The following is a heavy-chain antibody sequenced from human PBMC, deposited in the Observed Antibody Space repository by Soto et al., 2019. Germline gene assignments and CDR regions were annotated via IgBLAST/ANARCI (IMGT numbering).Heavy chain of an antibody. Sequence: AXSGKVSFKASGYTFTTYGISWVRQAPGQGLEWMGWISAYNGDTKYAQKLQGRVTMTTDTSTSTAYMELRSLRSDDTAGYYCARDGYCSSISCYGGDYYYYYGMDVWGQGTTVTVSS. V-gene: IGHV1-18*04. D-gene: IGHD2-2*03. J-gene: IGHJ6*02. CDR1: GYTFTTYG. CDR2: ISAYNGDT. CDR3: ARDGYCSSISCYGGDYYYYYGMDV.